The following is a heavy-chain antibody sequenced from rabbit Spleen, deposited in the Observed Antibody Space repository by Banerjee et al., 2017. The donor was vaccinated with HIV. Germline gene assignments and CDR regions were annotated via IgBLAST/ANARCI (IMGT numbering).Heavy chain of an antibody. Sequence: EGSGGDLVKPGASLTLTCTASGFDFNSNAMCWVRQAPGKGLEWIGCIYTGSGVIYYANWVNGRFTISRSTSRNTVTLQMTSLTAADTATYFCASDYGGIYYNLWVQGTLVTVS. J-gene: IGHJ4*01. D-gene: IGHD2-1*01. V-gene: IGHV1S47*01. CDR1: GFDFNSNA. CDR2: IYTGSGVI. CDR3: ASDYGGIYYNL.